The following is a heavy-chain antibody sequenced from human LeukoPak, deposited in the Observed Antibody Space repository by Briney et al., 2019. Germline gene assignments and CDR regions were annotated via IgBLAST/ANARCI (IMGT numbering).Heavy chain of an antibody. Sequence: PGGSLRLSCIASKFTFGDYGMNWVRQAPGKGLEWVSYISSGSSTIYYADSVKGRFTISRDNAKNSVYLQLNSLRAEDTAVYYCARGGGVVASPYWGQGTLVTVSS. CDR1: KFTFGDYG. CDR2: ISSGSSTI. CDR3: ARGGGVVASPY. V-gene: IGHV3-48*04. J-gene: IGHJ4*02. D-gene: IGHD2-15*01.